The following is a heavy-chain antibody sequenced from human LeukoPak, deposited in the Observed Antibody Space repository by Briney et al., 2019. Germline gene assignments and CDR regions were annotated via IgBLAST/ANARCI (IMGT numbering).Heavy chain of an antibody. CDR1: GFTFDDYT. Sequence: PGGSLRLSCAASGFTFDDYTMHWVRQAPGKGLEWVSLISWDGGSTYYADSVKGRFTISRDNSKNSLYLQMNSLRTEDTALYYCAKGLVAAPTTGFDYWGQGTLVTVSS. CDR2: ISWDGGST. D-gene: IGHD2-15*01. J-gene: IGHJ4*02. V-gene: IGHV3-43*01. CDR3: AKGLVAAPTTGFDY.